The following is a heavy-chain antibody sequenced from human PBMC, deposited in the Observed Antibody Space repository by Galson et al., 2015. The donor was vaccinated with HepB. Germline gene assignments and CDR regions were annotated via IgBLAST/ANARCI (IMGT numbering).Heavy chain of an antibody. V-gene: IGHV2-70*04. CDR2: IDGDDYK. Sequence: ALVKPTQTLTLTCRFSGFSLSSSEMRVSWIRQPPGKALEWLARIDGDDYKFYSTSLKTRLTISKDTSANRVVLTMTDMDPVDTATYYCARTSGSNYLDAFDVWGQGTMVTVSS. CDR3: ARTSGSNYLDAFDV. D-gene: IGHD1-26*01. J-gene: IGHJ3*01. CDR1: GFSLSSSEMR.